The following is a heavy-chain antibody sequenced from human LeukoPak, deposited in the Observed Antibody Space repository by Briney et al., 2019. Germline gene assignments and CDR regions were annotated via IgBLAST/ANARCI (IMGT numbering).Heavy chain of an antibody. CDR2: IYYSGST. J-gene: IGHJ5*02. Sequence: SQTLSLTCTVSGGSISSGDYYWSWIRQPPGKGLEWIGYIYYSGSTYYNPSLKSRVTIPVDTSKNQFSLKLSSVTAADTAVYYCARVRRSTSCYWFDPWGQGTLVTVSS. D-gene: IGHD2-2*01. CDR1: GGSISSGDYY. V-gene: IGHV4-30-4*08. CDR3: ARVRRSTSCYWFDP.